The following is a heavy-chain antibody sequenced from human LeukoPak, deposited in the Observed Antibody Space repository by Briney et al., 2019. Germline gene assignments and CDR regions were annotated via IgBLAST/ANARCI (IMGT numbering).Heavy chain of an antibody. CDR2: IYYSGST. CDR1: GGSISSYY. V-gene: IGHV4-59*01. J-gene: IGHJ6*03. Sequence: PETLSLTCTVSGGSISSYYWSWIRQPPGKGLEWIGYIYYSGSTNYNPSLKSRVTISVDTSKNQFSLKLSSVTAADTAVYYCARGSLSTVLDYYYYMDVWGKGTTVTVSS. D-gene: IGHD3-10*01. CDR3: ARGSLSTVLDYYYYMDV.